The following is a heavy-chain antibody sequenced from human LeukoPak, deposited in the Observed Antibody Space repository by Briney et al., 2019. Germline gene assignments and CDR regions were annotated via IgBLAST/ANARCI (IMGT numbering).Heavy chain of an antibody. CDR2: ISYDGSNK. CDR3: AFSGGSSPGAFDI. J-gene: IGHJ3*02. D-gene: IGHD1-26*01. CDR1: GFTFSSYG. V-gene: IGHV3-30*03. Sequence: PGGSLRLSRAASGFTFSSYGMHWVRQAPGKGLEWVAVISYDGSNKYYADSVKGRFTISRDNSKNTLYLQMNSLRAEDTAVYYCAFSGGSSPGAFDIRGQGTMVTVSS.